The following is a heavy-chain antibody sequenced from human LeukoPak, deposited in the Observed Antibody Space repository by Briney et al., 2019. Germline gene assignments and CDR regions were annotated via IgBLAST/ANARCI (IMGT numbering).Heavy chain of an antibody. CDR2: IYYSGST. CDR1: GGSISSSSYY. D-gene: IGHD3-22*01. J-gene: IGHJ3*02. Sequence: SETLSLTCTVSGGSISSSSYYWGWIRQPPGKGLEWIGSIYYSGSTYYNPSLKSRVTISVDTSKNQFSLKLSSVTAADTAVYYCARRELSATMIVVPDAFDIWGQGTMVTVSS. V-gene: IGHV4-39*01. CDR3: ARRELSATMIVVPDAFDI.